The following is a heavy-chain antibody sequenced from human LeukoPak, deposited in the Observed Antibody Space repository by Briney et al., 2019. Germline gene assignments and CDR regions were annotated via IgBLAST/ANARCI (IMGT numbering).Heavy chain of an antibody. CDR3: ARGHVYCSSTSCYLDYYYMDV. D-gene: IGHD2-2*01. CDR2: IYTSGST. V-gene: IGHV4-61*02. CDR1: GGSISSGSYY. Sequence: SETLSLTCTVSGGSISSGSYYWSWIRQPAGKGLEWIGRIYTSGSTNYNPSLKSRVTMSVDTSKNQFSLKLSSVTAADTAVYYCARGHVYCSSTSCYLDYYYMDVWGKGTTVTVSS. J-gene: IGHJ6*03.